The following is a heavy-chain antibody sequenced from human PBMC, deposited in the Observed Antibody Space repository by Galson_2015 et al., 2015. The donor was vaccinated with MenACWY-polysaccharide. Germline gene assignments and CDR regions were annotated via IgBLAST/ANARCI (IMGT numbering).Heavy chain of an antibody. J-gene: IGHJ3*02. CDR1: GYTFTVYH. V-gene: IGHV1-2*06. Sequence: VKVSCKASGYTFTVYHLHWVRQAPGQGLEWMGRINPISTDTNYTQKFQGRVTMTWDTSISTAYMELTRLRSDDTAVYYCARGRGTYYLAAFDIWGQGTMVTVSS. CDR2: INPISTDT. CDR3: ARGRGTYYLAAFDI. D-gene: IGHD1-26*01.